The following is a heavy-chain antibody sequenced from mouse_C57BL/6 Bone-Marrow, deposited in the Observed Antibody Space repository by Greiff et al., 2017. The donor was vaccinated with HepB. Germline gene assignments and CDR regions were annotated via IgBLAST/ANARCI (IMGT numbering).Heavy chain of an antibody. Sequence: QVQLKQPGAELVKPGASVKLSCKASGYTFTSYWMQWVKQRPGQGLEWIGEIDPSDSYTNYNQKFKGKATLTGDTSSSTAYMQLSSLTSEDSAVYYCARSGQWLLLGFDYWGQGTTLTVSS. V-gene: IGHV1-50*01. D-gene: IGHD2-3*01. J-gene: IGHJ2*01. CDR2: IDPSDSYT. CDR3: ARSGQWLLLGFDY. CDR1: GYTFTSYW.